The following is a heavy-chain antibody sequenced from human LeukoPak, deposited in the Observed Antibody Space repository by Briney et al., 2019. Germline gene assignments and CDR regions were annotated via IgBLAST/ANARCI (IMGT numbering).Heavy chain of an antibody. CDR2: IYHSGST. J-gene: IGHJ4*02. CDR1: GYSISSGYY. V-gene: IGHV4-38-2*02. D-gene: IGHD3-3*01. Sequence: SETLSLTCTVSGYSISSGYYWGWIRQPPGKGLEWIGSIYHSGSTYYNPSLKSRVTISVDTSKNQFSLKLSSVTAADTAVYYCARQHITIFGVVIANPVDYWGQGTLVTVSS. CDR3: ARQHITIFGVVIANPVDY.